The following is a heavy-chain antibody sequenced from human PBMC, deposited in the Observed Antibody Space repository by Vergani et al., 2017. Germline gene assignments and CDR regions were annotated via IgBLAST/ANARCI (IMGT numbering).Heavy chain of an antibody. Sequence: QVQLVQSGAEVKKPGSSVKVSCKASGGTFSSYAISWVRQAPGQGLEWMGGIIPIFGTANYAQKFQGRVTITADKSTSTAYMELSSLRSEDTAVYYCARDRDDYYDSSGYSDYWGQGTLVTVSS. V-gene: IGHV1-69*06. CDR3: ARDRDDYYDSSGYSDY. CDR1: GGTFSSYA. J-gene: IGHJ4*02. D-gene: IGHD3-22*01. CDR2: IIPIFGTA.